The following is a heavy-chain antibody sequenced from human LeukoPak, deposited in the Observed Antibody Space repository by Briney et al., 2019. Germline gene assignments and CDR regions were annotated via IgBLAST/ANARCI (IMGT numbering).Heavy chain of an antibody. CDR3: AGVTGSYYFYYYMDV. D-gene: IGHD3-10*01. J-gene: IGHJ6*03. V-gene: IGHV4-39*07. CDR2: IYYSEST. CDR1: GGSIRSSSYY. Sequence: SETLSLTCTVSGGSIRSSSYYWGWIRQPPGKGLEWIGSIYYSESTYYKPSLKSRVTISVDTSKNQFSLKLSSVTAADTALYYCAGVTGSYYFYYYMDVWGKGTTVTVSS.